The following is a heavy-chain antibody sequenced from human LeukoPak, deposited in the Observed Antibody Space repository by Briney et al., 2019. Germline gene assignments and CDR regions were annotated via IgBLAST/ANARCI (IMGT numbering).Heavy chain of an antibody. V-gene: IGHV6-1*01. CDR2: TYYRSKWYN. Sequence: HTLSLTCAISGDSVSSNSAAWNWIRQSPSRGLEWLGRTYYRSKWYNDYAVSVKSQITINPDTSKNQFSLQLNSVTPEDTAVYYCAREGRRLRPYYFDYWGQGTLVTVFS. J-gene: IGHJ4*02. CDR3: AREGRRLRPYYFDY. D-gene: IGHD5-12*01. CDR1: GDSVSSNSAA.